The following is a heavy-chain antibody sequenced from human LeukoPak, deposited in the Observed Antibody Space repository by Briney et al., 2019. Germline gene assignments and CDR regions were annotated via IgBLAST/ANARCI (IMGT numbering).Heavy chain of an antibody. D-gene: IGHD2-15*01. CDR1: GYTFTGYY. Sequence: ASVKVSCKASGYTFTGYYMHWVRQAPGQGLEWMGWINPNSGGTNYAQKFQGRVTMTRDTSISTAYMELSRLRSDDTAVYYCARGGRGYCSGGSCYSGAFDIWGQGTMVTVSS. CDR2: INPNSGGT. J-gene: IGHJ3*02. CDR3: ARGGRGYCSGGSCYSGAFDI. V-gene: IGHV1-2*02.